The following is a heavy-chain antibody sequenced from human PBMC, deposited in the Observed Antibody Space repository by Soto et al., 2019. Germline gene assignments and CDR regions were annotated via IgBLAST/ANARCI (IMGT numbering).Heavy chain of an antibody. CDR1: GFTFTSSA. J-gene: IGHJ6*04. V-gene: IGHV1-58*01. CDR3: AADYCSGGSCYYGMAV. CDR2: IVVGSGNT. Sequence: ASVKVSCKASGFTFTSSAVQWVRQARGQRLEWIGWIVVGSGNTNYAQKLQERVTITRDMSTSAAYMELSSLGSEDTAVYYCAADYCSGGSCYYGMAVWGIGSTVTVYS. D-gene: IGHD2-15*01.